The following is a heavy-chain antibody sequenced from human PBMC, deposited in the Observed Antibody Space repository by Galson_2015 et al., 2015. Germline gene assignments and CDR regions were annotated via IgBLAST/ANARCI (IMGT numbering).Heavy chain of an antibody. V-gene: IGHV1-46*01. CDR2: INPYSSST. J-gene: IGHJ4*02. Sequence: SVKVSCKASGYTFSSYYIHWVRQAPGEGLEYMGIINPYSSSTNFAQKFQGRVTMTRDTSTSTVYMELSSLRSDDTAVYYCVRDVCPGSYYALDFWGQGTLVTVSS. CDR1: GYTFSSYY. CDR3: VRDVCPGSYYALDF. D-gene: IGHD3-10*02.